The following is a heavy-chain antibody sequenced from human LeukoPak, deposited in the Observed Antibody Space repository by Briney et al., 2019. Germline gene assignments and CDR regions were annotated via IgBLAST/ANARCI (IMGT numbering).Heavy chain of an antibody. Sequence: SETLSLTCSVSGDSIRSYYWSWIRQPPGKGLEWIGNTYYSGSTNYNPSLKSRVTISVDTSKNQFSLKLSSVTAADTAVYYCARDLKGTYYMGVWGKGATVTISS. CDR1: GDSIRSYY. CDR2: TYYSGST. V-gene: IGHV4-59*01. CDR3: ARDLKGTYYMGV. J-gene: IGHJ6*03.